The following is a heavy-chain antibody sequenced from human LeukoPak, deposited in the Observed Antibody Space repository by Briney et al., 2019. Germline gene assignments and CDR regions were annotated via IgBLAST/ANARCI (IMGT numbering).Heavy chain of an antibody. V-gene: IGHV3-30*04. J-gene: IGHJ4*02. CDR3: ARSFHDILTGYGEIDY. CDR1: GLIFSNYA. CDR2: ISYDGSNK. Sequence: GGSLRLSCAASGLIFSNYAMHWVRQAAGKGLEWVAVISYDGSNKNYADSVKGRFTISRDNSKNTLYLQMNSLRAEDTAVYYCARSFHDILTGYGEIDYWGQGTLVTVSS. D-gene: IGHD3-9*01.